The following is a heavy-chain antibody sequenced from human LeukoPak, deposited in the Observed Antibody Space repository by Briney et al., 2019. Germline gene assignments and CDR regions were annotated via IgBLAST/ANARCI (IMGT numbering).Heavy chain of an antibody. Sequence: SETLSLTCTVSGDSISSTSFYWGWIRQPAGKGLEWIASIYYSGSTHYQPSLKSRLTISVDTSKNQFSLKLRSVTAADTAVYYCAREGVSTETTYSDFWGRGTPVTVSS. V-gene: IGHV4-39*02. D-gene: IGHD4-17*01. J-gene: IGHJ4*02. CDR1: GDSISSTSFY. CDR2: IYYSGST. CDR3: AREGVSTETTYSDF.